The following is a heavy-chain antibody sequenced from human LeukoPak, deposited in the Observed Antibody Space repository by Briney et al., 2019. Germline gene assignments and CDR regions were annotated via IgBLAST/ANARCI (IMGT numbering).Heavy chain of an antibody. Sequence: GGSLRLSCAASGFTFSYYDMSWVRQAPGKGLEWVASITLSGGSTFYADSVKGRFAISRDNSKNTLYLQMNSLSAEDTAVYYCAKRGNPAVGHHYLDVWGKGTTVSVSS. CDR2: ITLSGGST. CDR3: AKRGNPAVGHHYLDV. CDR1: GFTFSYYD. J-gene: IGHJ6*03. V-gene: IGHV3-23*01. D-gene: IGHD2-2*01.